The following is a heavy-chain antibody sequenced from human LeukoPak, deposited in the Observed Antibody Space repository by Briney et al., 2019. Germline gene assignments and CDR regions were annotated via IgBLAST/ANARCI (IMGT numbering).Heavy chain of an antibody. D-gene: IGHD5-18*01. CDR3: AKGWGYSYLKSAFDI. J-gene: IGHJ3*02. Sequence: GGSLRLSCAASGFTFSSYAMSWVGQAPGKGLEWVSAISGSGGSTYYADSVKGRFTISRDNSKNTLYLQMNSLRAEDTAVYYCAKGWGYSYLKSAFDIWGQGTMVTVSS. CDR1: GFTFSSYA. V-gene: IGHV3-23*01. CDR2: ISGSGGST.